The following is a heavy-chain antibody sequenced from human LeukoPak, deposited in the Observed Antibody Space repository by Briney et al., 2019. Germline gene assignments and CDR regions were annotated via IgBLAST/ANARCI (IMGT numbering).Heavy chain of an antibody. V-gene: IGHV3-23*01. CDR1: GFIFENYG. Sequence: GSLRLSCAASGFIFENYGTNWVRQAPGKGLEWVSVISGTGASTYYADSVKGRFTISRDNSKNTVSLQMSGLRNEDTAVYYCAKQADYSRTYYLLDSWGQGTLVTVSS. J-gene: IGHJ4*02. D-gene: IGHD1-26*01. CDR2: ISGTGAST. CDR3: AKQADYSRTYYLLDS.